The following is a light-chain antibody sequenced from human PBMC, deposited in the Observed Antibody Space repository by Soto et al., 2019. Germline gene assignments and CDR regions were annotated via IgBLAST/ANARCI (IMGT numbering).Light chain of an antibody. CDR1: SGSVSTSYY. CDR3: VLYMGSGIPV. CDR2: STN. J-gene: IGLJ2*01. V-gene: IGLV8-61*01. Sequence: QTVVTQEPSFSVSPGGTVTLTCGLSSGSVSTSYYPSWYQQTPGQAPRTLIYSTNTRSSGVPDRFSGSILGNKADLTITGAQADDESDYYCVLYMGSGIPVFGGGTKLTVL.